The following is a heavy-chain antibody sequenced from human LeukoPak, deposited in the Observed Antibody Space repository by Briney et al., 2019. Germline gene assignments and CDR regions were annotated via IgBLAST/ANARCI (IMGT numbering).Heavy chain of an antibody. Sequence: PRGSLRLSCVASGFTFSKYGMHWVRRGPGKGPDWVAFIRYDGTDKYYADSVKGRFTISRDNSKNTLYLQMNSLRAEDTAVYYCAKPVRAVAVGFDYWGQGTLVTVSS. CDR1: GFTFSKYG. J-gene: IGHJ4*02. V-gene: IGHV3-30*02. CDR3: AKPVRAVAVGFDY. D-gene: IGHD6-19*01. CDR2: IRYDGTDK.